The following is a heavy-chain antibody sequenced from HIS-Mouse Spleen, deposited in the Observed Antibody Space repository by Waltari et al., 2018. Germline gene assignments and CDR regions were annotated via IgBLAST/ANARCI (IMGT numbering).Heavy chain of an antibody. CDR2: IYYSGST. J-gene: IGHJ2*01. Sequence: QLQLQESGPGLVKPSETLSLTCHVSGGSIRSSSYYGGWIRQPPGKGLEWIGSIYYSGSTYYNPSLKSRVTISVDTSKNQFSLKLSSVTAADTAVYYCAREIPYSSSWYDWYFDLWGRGTLVTVSS. V-gene: IGHV4-39*07. CDR1: GGSIRSSSYY. CDR3: AREIPYSSSWYDWYFDL. D-gene: IGHD6-13*01.